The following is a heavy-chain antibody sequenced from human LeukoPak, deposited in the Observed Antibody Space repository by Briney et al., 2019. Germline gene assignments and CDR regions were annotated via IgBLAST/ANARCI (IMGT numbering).Heavy chain of an antibody. D-gene: IGHD4-23*01. V-gene: IGHV3-23*01. CDR1: GFTFSSYA. J-gene: IGHJ4*02. CDR2: ISGSGGST. CDR3: AKGRAGDYGGKPRQGY. Sequence: GGSLRLSCAASGFTFSSYAMSWVRQAPGTGLEWVSAISGSGGSTYYADSVKGRFTISRDNSKNTLYLQMSSLRAEDTAVYYCAKGRAGDYGGKPRQGYWGQGTLVTVSS.